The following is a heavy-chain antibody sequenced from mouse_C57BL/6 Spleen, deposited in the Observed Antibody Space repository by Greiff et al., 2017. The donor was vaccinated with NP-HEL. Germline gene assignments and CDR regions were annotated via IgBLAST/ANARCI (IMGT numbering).Heavy chain of an antibody. J-gene: IGHJ1*03. CDR2: IDPSDSYT. V-gene: IGHV1-69*01. Sequence: VQLQQPGAELVMPGASVKLSCKASGYTFTSYWMHWVKQRPGQGLEWIGEIDPSDSYTNYNQKFKGKSTLTVDKSSSTAYMQLSSLTSEDSAVYYCARSGTTVGRDFDVWGTGTTVTVSS. CDR1: GYTFTSYW. CDR3: ARSGTTVGRDFDV. D-gene: IGHD1-1*01.